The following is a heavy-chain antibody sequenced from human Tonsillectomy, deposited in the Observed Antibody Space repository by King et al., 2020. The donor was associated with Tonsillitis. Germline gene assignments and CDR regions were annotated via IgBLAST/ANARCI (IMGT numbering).Heavy chain of an antibody. CDR2: IYYSGST. V-gene: IGHV4-39*01. Sequence: QLQESGPGLVKPSETLSLTCTVSGGSISSSSYYWGWIRQPPGKGLEWIGSIYYSGSTYYNPSLKSRVTISVDTSKNQFSLKLSSVTAADTAVYYCARHSSMPTGYFQHWGQGTLVTVSS. CDR3: ARHSSMPTGYFQH. D-gene: IGHD4-17*01. CDR1: GGSISSSSYY. J-gene: IGHJ1*01.